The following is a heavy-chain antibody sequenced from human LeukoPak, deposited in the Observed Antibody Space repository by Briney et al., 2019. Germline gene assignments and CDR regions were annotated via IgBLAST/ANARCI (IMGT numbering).Heavy chain of an antibody. Sequence: GEPLKISCKGSGYSFTSYWIGWVRQMPGKGLEWMGIIYPGDSDTRYSPSFQGQVTISADKSISTAYPQWSSLKASDTAMYYCARAASSSSSFYYYYMDVWGKGTTVTVSS. D-gene: IGHD6-6*01. V-gene: IGHV5-51*01. CDR2: IYPGDSDT. J-gene: IGHJ6*03. CDR1: GYSFTSYW. CDR3: ARAASSSSSFYYYYMDV.